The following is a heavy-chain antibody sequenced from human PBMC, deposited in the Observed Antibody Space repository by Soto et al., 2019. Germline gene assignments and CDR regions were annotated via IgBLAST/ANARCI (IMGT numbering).Heavy chain of an antibody. D-gene: IGHD2-8*02. CDR2: ISYDGSNK. CDR1: GFTFSSYA. J-gene: IGHJ6*02. Sequence: GGSLRLSCAASGFTFSSYAMHWVRQAPGKGLEWVAVISYDGSNKYYAAPVKGRFTISRDDSKNTLYLQMNSLKTEDTAVYYCTTELKYEFYWNYYYGMDVWGQGTTVTVSS. V-gene: IGHV3-30-3*01. CDR3: TTELKYEFYWNYYYGMDV.